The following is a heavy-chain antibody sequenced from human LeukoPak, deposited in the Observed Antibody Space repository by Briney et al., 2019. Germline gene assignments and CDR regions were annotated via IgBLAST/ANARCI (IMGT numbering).Heavy chain of an antibody. CDR1: GFTFSSYS. D-gene: IGHD2/OR15-2a*01. V-gene: IGHV3-21*04. Sequence: GGSLRLSCAASGFTFSSYSMNWVRQAPGKGLEWVSSISSSSSYIYYADSVKGRFTISRDNSKNTLYLQMNSLRAEDTAVYYCARDLTSGYGMDVWGQGTTVTVSS. CDR3: ARDLTSGYGMDV. J-gene: IGHJ6*02. CDR2: ISSSSSYI.